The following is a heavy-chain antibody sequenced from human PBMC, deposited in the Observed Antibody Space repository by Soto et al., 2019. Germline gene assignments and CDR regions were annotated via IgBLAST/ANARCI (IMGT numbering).Heavy chain of an antibody. CDR2: IYYSGTS. J-gene: IGHJ5*02. CDR1: GGSISDDTYY. D-gene: IGHD1-26*01. Sequence: PSETLSLTCTVSGGSISDDTYYWGWIRQPPGKGLEWIGSIYYSGTSSYNPSLESRVTMSVDTSKNQFSLRLTSVTAADTAVYYCATQEVGGSYVYTFDPWGQGLLVTVSS. CDR3: ATQEVGGSYVYTFDP. V-gene: IGHV4-39*01.